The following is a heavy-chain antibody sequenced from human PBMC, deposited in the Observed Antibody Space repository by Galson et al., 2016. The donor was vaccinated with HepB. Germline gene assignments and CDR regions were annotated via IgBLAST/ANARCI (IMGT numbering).Heavy chain of an antibody. CDR1: GFNFNLYS. CDR3: AKWGPHHDTGGYYYPRG. CDR2: ISRSGDRT. V-gene: IGHV3-23*01. D-gene: IGHD3-22*01. J-gene: IGHJ4*02. Sequence: SLRLSCAASGFNFNLYSMTWIRQAPGKGLEWVSAISRSGDRTKYADSVEGRFSISRDNSKDTTYLHMTGLRVEDTAVYFYAKWGPHHDTGGYYYPRGWGQGTLVTVSS.